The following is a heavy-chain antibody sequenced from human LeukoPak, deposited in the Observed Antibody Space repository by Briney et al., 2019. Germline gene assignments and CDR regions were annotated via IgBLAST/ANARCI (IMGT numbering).Heavy chain of an antibody. CDR3: ARDWSRYDSSGYFASDY. J-gene: IGHJ4*02. V-gene: IGHV1-18*01. CDR2: ISAYNGNT. CDR1: GYTFTSYG. D-gene: IGHD3-22*01. Sequence: ASVKVSCKASGYTFTSYGISWVRQAPGQGLEWMGWISAYNGNTNYAQKLQGRVTMTTDTSTSTAYMELRSLRSDDTAVYYCARDWSRYDSSGYFASDYWGQGTLVTVSS.